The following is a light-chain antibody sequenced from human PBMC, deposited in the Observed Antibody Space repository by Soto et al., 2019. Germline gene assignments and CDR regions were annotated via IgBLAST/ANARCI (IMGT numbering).Light chain of an antibody. Sequence: QSVLTQSPSASASLGASVKLTCTLSSGHSSYAIAWHQQQPEKGPRYLMKLNSDGSHSKGDGIPDRFSGSSSGAERYLTISSLQSADEADYYCQTWVTGIQIFGGGTQLTVL. CDR1: SGHSSYA. CDR2: LNSDGSH. J-gene: IGLJ2*01. CDR3: QTWVTGIQI. V-gene: IGLV4-69*01.